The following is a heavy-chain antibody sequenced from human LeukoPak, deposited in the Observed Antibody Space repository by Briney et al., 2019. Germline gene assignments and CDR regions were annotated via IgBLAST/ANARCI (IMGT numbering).Heavy chain of an antibody. J-gene: IGHJ4*02. D-gene: IGHD5-24*01. CDR1: GYTFTSYG. CDR2: INPNSGGT. V-gene: IGHV1-2*02. CDR3: ARGSDGYFDY. Sequence: ASVKVSCKASGYTFTSYGISWVRQAPGQGLEWMGWINPNSGGTNYAQKFQGRVTMTRDTSISTAYMELSRLRSDDTAVYYCARGSDGYFDYWGQGTLVTVSS.